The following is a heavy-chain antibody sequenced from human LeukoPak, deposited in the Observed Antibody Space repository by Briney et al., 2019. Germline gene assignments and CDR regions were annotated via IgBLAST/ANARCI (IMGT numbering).Heavy chain of an antibody. CDR2: TSTSGGSA. V-gene: IGHV3-23*01. J-gene: IGHJ4*02. Sequence: GGSLRLSCAASGFTFSNNAMSWVRQAPGKGLEWVSATSTSGGSAYYADSVKGRFTISRDNSKNTLYLQMDSLRADGTAVYYCARYSGSYYYPPAWDLWGQGTLVTVSS. CDR3: ARYSGSYYYPPAWDL. D-gene: IGHD1-26*01. CDR1: GFTFSNNA.